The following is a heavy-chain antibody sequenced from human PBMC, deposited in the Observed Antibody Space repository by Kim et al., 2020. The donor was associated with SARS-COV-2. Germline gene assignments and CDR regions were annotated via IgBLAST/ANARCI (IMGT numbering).Heavy chain of an antibody. Sequence: YNPSLKSRVTMSVDTSKNQCSLKLSSVTAADTAVYYCARVVGGYSSAFDIWGQGTMVTVSS. J-gene: IGHJ3*02. D-gene: IGHD5-18*01. V-gene: IGHV4-4*07. CDR3: ARVVGGYSSAFDI.